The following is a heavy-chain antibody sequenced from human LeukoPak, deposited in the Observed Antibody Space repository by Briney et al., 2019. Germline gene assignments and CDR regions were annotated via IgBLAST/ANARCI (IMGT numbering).Heavy chain of an antibody. J-gene: IGHJ4*02. V-gene: IGHV3-23*01. CDR1: GFTFSSYA. CDR2: ISGSGAST. D-gene: IGHD3-3*01. Sequence: TGGSLRLSCAASGFTFSSYAMNWVRQAPGKGLEWVSGISGSGASTHYADSVKGRFSISRDNSQNTVFLQMSSLRVDDTAAYYCVGTFTVFGVVSTIEWGQGTLVTVSS. CDR3: VGTFTVFGVVSTIE.